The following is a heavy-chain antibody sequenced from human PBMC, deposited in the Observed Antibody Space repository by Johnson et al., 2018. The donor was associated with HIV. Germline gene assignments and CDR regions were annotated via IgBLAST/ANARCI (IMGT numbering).Heavy chain of an antibody. CDR3: ARSPETGDRLWRAFDI. V-gene: IGHV3-33*01. CDR2: IWFDGFNN. CDR1: GFTFNNYG. J-gene: IGHJ3*02. Sequence: QVQLVESGGNVVQPGRSLRLSCTASGFTFNNYGMHWVRQAPGKGLEWVAVIWFDGFNNYYGDSVKGRFTISRDNSKNTLYLQMSSLRVEDTAVYYCARSPETGDRLWRAFDIWGQGTMVTVSS. D-gene: IGHD4-17*01.